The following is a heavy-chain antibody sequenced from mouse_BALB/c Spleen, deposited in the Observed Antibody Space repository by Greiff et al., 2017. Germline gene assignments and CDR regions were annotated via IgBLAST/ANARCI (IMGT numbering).Heavy chain of an antibody. CDR3: ARNGGYDYDGTVYYFDY. J-gene: IGHJ2*01. CDR1: GFSLTSYG. CDR2: IWSGGST. Sequence: VHLVESGPGLVQPSQSLSITCTVSGFSLTSYGVHWVRQSPGKGLEWLGVIWSGGSTDYNAAFISRLSISKDNSKSQVFFKMNSLQADDTAIYYCARNGGYDYDGTVYYFDYWGQGTTLTVSS. D-gene: IGHD2-4*01. V-gene: IGHV2-4-1*01.